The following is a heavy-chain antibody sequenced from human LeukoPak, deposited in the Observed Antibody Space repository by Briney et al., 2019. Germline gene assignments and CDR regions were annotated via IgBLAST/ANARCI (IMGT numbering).Heavy chain of an antibody. D-gene: IGHD2-21*02. CDR3: AKGGVTWYMDV. CDR2: IRYDGTNQ. Sequence: SCKASGYTFTSYYMHWVRQAPGKGLELVAFIRYDGTNQYYADSVRGRFTISRDNSKNTLYLQMNSLRPEDTAVYYCAKGGVTWYMDVWGKGTTVTVSS. V-gene: IGHV3-30*02. CDR1: GYTFTSYY. J-gene: IGHJ6*03.